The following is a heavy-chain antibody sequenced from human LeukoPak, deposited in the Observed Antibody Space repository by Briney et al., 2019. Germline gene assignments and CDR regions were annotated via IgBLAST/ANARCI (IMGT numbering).Heavy chain of an antibody. V-gene: IGHV3-53*01. D-gene: IGHD5-12*01. CDR2: IYSGGST. J-gene: IGHJ4*01. CDR3: ARAGSGYVAAFDY. Sequence: PGGSLRLSCSASGFTVSSNYMSWVRQAPGKGLEWVSVIYSGGSTYYAASVKGRFTISRDTSKNTLYPQMNSLRAEDTAVYYCARAGSGYVAAFDYWGHGTPVTASS. CDR1: GFTVSSNY.